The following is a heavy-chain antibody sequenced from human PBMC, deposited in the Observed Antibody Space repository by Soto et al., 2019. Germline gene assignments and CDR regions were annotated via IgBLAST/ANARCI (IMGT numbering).Heavy chain of an antibody. CDR3: ARSPGIVVVVAAPPDY. V-gene: IGHV3-30*19. Sequence: ESGGGVVQPGRSLRLSCAASGFTFSSYGMHWVRQAPGKGLEWVAVIWYDGSNKYYADSVKGRFTISRDNSKNTLYLQMNSLRAEDTAVYYCARSPGIVVVVAAPPDYWGQGTLVTVSS. J-gene: IGHJ4*02. D-gene: IGHD2-15*01. CDR2: IWYDGSNK. CDR1: GFTFSSYG.